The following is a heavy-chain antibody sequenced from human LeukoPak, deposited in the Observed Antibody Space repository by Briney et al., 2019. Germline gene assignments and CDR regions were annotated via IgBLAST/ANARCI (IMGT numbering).Heavy chain of an antibody. D-gene: IGHD6-6*01. J-gene: IGHJ4*02. CDR2: ISYDGSNK. Sequence: GRSLRLSCAASGFTFSSYGMHWVRQAPGKGLEWVAVISYDGSNKYYADSVKGRFTISRDNSKNTLYLQMNSLRAEDTAVYYCAKEFPSLYYDYWGQETLVTVSS. V-gene: IGHV3-30*18. CDR3: AKEFPSLYYDY. CDR1: GFTFSSYG.